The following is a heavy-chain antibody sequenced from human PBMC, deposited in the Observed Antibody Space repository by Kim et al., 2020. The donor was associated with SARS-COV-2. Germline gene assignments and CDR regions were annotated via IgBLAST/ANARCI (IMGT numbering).Heavy chain of an antibody. CDR1: GFTFSSYA. CDR3: ARATSYCSSTSCYEKSYYYYSYGMDV. D-gene: IGHD2-2*01. CDR2: ISSNGGSK. J-gene: IGHJ6*02. Sequence: GGSLRLSCAASGFTFSSYAMHWVRQAPGKGLKYVSAISSNGGSKYYANSVKGRFTISRDNSKNTLYLQMGSLRAEDMAVYYCARATSYCSSTSCYEKSYYYYSYGMDVWGQGTTVTVSS. V-gene: IGHV3-64*01.